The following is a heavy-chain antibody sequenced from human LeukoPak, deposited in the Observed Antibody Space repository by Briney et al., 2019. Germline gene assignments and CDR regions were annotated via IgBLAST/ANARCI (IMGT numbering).Heavy chain of an antibody. Sequence: SETLSLTCAVSGASISSSNYYWGWVRQSPGMGLEWLGNIYSSGNTYYNASLKSRVTMYIDTSKNQFSLKLSSVTAADTAMYYCAKSNGYGLIDYWGQGTLVTVSS. D-gene: IGHD5-12*01. CDR1: GASISSSNYY. V-gene: IGHV4-39*01. CDR3: AKSNGYGLIDY. J-gene: IGHJ4*02. CDR2: IYSSGNT.